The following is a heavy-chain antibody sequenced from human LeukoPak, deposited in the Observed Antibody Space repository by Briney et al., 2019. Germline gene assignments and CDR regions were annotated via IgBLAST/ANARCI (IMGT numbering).Heavy chain of an antibody. CDR2: ISAYNGNT. V-gene: IGHV1-18*01. CDR3: ASDPHGEYCSSTSCYPSVYGMDV. J-gene: IGHJ6*02. D-gene: IGHD2-2*01. CDR1: GYTFTSYG. Sequence: ASVKVSCKASGYTFTSYGISWVRQAPGQGLEWMGWISAYNGNTNYAQKLQGRVTMTTDTSTSTAYMELRSLRSDDTAVYYCASDPHGEYCSSTSCYPSVYGMDVWGQGTTVTVSS.